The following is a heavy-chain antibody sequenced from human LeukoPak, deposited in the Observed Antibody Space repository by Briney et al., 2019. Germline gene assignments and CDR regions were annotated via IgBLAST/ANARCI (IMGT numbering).Heavy chain of an antibody. CDR3: ARGRHTFIAVDYFDY. CDR2: LNSDGRSI. Sequence: PGGSLRLSCAASGFTFSSYWMHWVRQAPGKGLVWVSRLNSDGRSISYADSVKGRFTISSDNAKNSLYLQMNSRRAEGSALYYCARGRHTFIAVDYFDYWGQGTLGTGS. CDR1: GFTFSSYW. D-gene: IGHD6-19*01. V-gene: IGHV3-74*01. J-gene: IGHJ4*02.